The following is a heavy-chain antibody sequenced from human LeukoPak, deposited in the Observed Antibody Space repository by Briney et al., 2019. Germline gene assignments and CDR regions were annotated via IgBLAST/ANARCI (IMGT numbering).Heavy chain of an antibody. D-gene: IGHD3-16*02. Sequence: SETLSLTCTVSGDSISSYYWSWIRQPPGKGLEWIGEINHSGSTNYNPSLKSRVTISVDTSKNQFSLKLSSVTAADTAVYYCARDRGQTLWGSYRYTTGYWGQGTLVTVSS. J-gene: IGHJ4*02. CDR2: INHSGST. CDR1: GDSISSYY. CDR3: ARDRGQTLWGSYRYTTGY. V-gene: IGHV4-34*01.